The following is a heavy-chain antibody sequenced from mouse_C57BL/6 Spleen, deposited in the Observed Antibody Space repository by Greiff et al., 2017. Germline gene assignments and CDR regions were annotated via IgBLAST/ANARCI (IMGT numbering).Heavy chain of an antibody. V-gene: IGHV5-15*01. CDR3: ARSTGSDWYFDV. CDR2: ISNLAYSI. D-gene: IGHD4-1*02. J-gene: IGHJ1*03. Sequence: DVMLVESGGGLVQPGGSLKLSCAASGFTFSDYGMAWVRQSPRKGPEWVAFISNLAYSIYYADTVTGRFTISRENAKNTLYLEMSSLRSEDTAMYYCARSTGSDWYFDVWGTGTTVTVSS. CDR1: GFTFSDYG.